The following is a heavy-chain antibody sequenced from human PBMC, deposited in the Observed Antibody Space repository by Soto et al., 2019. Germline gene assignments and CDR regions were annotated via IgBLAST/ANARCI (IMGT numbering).Heavy chain of an antibody. V-gene: IGHV1-3*04. J-gene: IGHJ4*02. D-gene: IGHD5-12*01. CDR3: ARGNTGYDYGFFEY. Sequence: QVQLVQSGAEVKKAGASVRVSCKTSGFILSTYAIHWVRQAPGQSPEWMGWIATVNGKTEYSQKFXGXVXXNSDTSANTLYMDLTSLRSEDTAVYYCARGNTGYDYGFFEYWGQGTLVTVSS. CDR1: GFILSTYA. CDR2: IATVNGKT.